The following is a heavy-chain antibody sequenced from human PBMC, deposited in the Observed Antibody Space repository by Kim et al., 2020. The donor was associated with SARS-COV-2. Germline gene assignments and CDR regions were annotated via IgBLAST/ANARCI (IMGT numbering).Heavy chain of an antibody. V-gene: IGHV3-23*01. CDR2: FGPAGGT. D-gene: IGHD1-26*01. CDR1: GFTFRISV. J-gene: IGHJ4*02. CDR3: AKGHQSGTSRAFDY. Sequence: GGSLRLSCAASGFTFRISVMNWVRQAPGKGLEWVSAFGPAGGTYYADSVKGRFTVSRDNSKNTLYLQMNSLRAEDTAIFYCAKGHQSGTSRAFDYWGQGTLVTVSS.